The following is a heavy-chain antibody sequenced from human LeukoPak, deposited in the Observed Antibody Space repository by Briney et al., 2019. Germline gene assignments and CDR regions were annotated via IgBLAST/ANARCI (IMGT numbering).Heavy chain of an antibody. J-gene: IGHJ4*02. Sequence: SETLSLTCAVYGGSFSGYYWSWIRQPPGKGLEWIGEINHSGSTNYNPSLKSRVTISVDTSKSQFSLKLSSVTAADTAVYYCARAEADLKQWLERSIDYWGQGTLVTVSS. V-gene: IGHV4-34*01. CDR3: ARAEADLKQWLERSIDY. CDR2: INHSGST. D-gene: IGHD6-19*01. CDR1: GGSFSGYY.